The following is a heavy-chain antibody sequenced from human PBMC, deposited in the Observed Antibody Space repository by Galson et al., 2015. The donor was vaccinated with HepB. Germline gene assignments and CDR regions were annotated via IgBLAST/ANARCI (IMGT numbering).Heavy chain of an antibody. J-gene: IGHJ6*02. CDR2: IYPGDSDT. Sequence: QSGAEVKKPGESLKISCKGSGYSFTSYWIGWVRQMPGKGLEWMGIIYPGDSDTRYSPSFQGQVTISADKSISTAYLQWSSLKASDTAMYYCARRSVTMVRGVQGGMDVWGQGTTVTVSS. CDR3: ARRSVTMVRGVQGGMDV. V-gene: IGHV5-51*01. CDR1: GYSFTSYW. D-gene: IGHD3-10*01.